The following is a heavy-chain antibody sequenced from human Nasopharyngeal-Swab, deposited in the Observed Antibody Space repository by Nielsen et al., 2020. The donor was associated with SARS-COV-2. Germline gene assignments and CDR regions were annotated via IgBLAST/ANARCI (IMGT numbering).Heavy chain of an antibody. V-gene: IGHV3-53*01. CDR1: GFSVSSNY. J-gene: IGHJ4*02. CDR3: ARTGKGLGYCSGGSCYVIDS. CDR2: IYSGGVT. D-gene: IGHD2-15*01. Sequence: GESLKISCAASGFSVSSNYMSWVRQAPGKGLEWVSIIYSGGVTSYADSVKGRFIISRDNSKNILYLQMNSLRAEDTAVYYCARTGKGLGYCSGGSCYVIDSWGQGTLVTVSS.